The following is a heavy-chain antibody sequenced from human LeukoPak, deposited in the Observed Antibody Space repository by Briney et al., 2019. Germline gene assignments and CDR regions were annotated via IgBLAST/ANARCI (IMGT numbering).Heavy chain of an antibody. CDR1: GGSVSNYY. CDR3: ARVLKPTNNWGSNWYFDL. Sequence: SETLSLTCTVSGGSVSNYYWSWIRQPPGKGLEWIGYIYYSGSTNYNPSLKSRVTISVDTSKNQFSLKLSSVTAADTAVYYCARVLKPTNNWGSNWYFDLWGRGTLVTVSS. D-gene: IGHD7-27*01. CDR2: IYYSGST. J-gene: IGHJ2*01. V-gene: IGHV4-59*02.